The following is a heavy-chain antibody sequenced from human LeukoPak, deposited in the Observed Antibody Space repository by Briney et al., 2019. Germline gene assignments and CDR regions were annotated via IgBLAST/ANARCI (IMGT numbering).Heavy chain of an antibody. CDR2: INPNSGGT. J-gene: IGHJ5*02. D-gene: IGHD2-2*02. CDR3: ARGPVVVPAALLGFWFDP. V-gene: IGHV1-2*02. Sequence: ASVKVSCKASGYTFTGYYMHWVRQAPGQGLEWMGGINPNSGGTNYAQKFQGRVTMTRDPSIRTAYMELSRLRSDDTAVYYCARGPVVVPAALLGFWFDPWGQGTLVTVSS. CDR1: GYTFTGYY.